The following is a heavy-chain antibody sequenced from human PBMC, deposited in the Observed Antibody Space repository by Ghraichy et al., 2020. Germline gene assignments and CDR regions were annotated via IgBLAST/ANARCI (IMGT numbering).Heavy chain of an antibody. V-gene: IGHV6-1*01. Sequence: SQTLSLTCAISGDSVSSNSAAWNWIRQSPSRGLGWLGRTYYRSKWYNDYAVSVKSRISINPDTSKNQFSLQLNSVTPEDTAVYYCARDHNSPQTTVVTPGSYYYGMDVWGEGTTVTVSS. CDR2: TYYRSKWYN. CDR3: ARDHNSPQTTVVTPGSYYYGMDV. CDR1: GDSVSSNSAA. D-gene: IGHD4-23*01. J-gene: IGHJ6*04.